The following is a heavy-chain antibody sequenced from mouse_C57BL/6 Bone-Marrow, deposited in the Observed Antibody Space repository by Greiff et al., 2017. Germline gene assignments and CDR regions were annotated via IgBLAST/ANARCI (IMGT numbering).Heavy chain of an antibody. Sequence: DVKLVESGGGLVQPGGSMKLSCVASGFTFSNYWMNWVRQSPEKGLEWVAQIRLKSDNYATPYAESLKGRFTISRDDSKSSVYLQRNNLRAEDTGIYYCTALWGAYWGQGTLVTVSA. CDR3: TALWGAY. V-gene: IGHV6-3*01. D-gene: IGHD1-1*02. J-gene: IGHJ3*01. CDR1: GFTFSNYW. CDR2: IRLKSDNYAT.